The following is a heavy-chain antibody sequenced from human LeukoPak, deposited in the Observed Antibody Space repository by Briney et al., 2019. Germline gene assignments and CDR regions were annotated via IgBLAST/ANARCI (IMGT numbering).Heavy chain of an antibody. J-gene: IGHJ4*01. CDR1: GFTFSSLG. Sequence: GGSLRLSCAASGFTFSSLGMHSVRQAPGKGLEWVAVIWYDGSNKYSAEPVKGRFTISRDNSKNTLYLQMNSLRAEDTAIYNCVRDIRGRYLDSWGQGTLVIVSS. CDR3: VRDIRGRYLDS. V-gene: IGHV3-33*01. D-gene: IGHD1-14*01. CDR2: IWYDGSNK.